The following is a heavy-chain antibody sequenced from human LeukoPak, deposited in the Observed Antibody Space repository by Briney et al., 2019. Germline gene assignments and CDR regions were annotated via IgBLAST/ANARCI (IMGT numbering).Heavy chain of an antibody. D-gene: IGHD3-3*01. CDR1: GASISSYY. CDR2: VSNSGTT. Sequence: SETLSLTCNVSGASISSYYWMWIRRPAGQGLECIWRVSNSGTTIYNPSLKSRVAMSVDTSKNQFPLELTSVTAAHTAVYYCARDTSGYSPYYHGVDIWGQGTTVTVTS. V-gene: IGHV4-4*07. J-gene: IGHJ6*02. CDR3: ARDTSGYSPYYHGVDI.